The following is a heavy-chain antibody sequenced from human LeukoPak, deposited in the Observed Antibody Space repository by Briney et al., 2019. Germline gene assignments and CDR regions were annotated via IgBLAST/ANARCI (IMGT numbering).Heavy chain of an antibody. CDR2: IIPIFGTA. D-gene: IGHD3-22*01. Sequence: GSSVKVSCKASGGTFSSYAISWVRQAPGQGLEWMGRIIPIFGTANYAQKFQGRVTITTDESTSTAYMELSSLRSEDTAVYYCARDKAYYHDSSGYSDYWGQGTLVTVSS. CDR1: GGTFSSYA. J-gene: IGHJ4*02. CDR3: ARDKAYYHDSSGYSDY. V-gene: IGHV1-69*05.